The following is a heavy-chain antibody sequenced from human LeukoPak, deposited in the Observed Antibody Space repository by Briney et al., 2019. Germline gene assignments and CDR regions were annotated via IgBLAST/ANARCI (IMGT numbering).Heavy chain of an antibody. J-gene: IGHJ4*02. CDR2: ISGSGGST. CDR3: AKLLIDSSGYYYEYYFDY. CDR1: GFTFSSYA. Sequence: GGSLRLSCAASGFTFSSYAMSWVRQAPGKWLEWVSAISGSGGSTYYADSVKGRFTISRDNSKNTLYLQMNSLRAEDTAVYYCAKLLIDSSGYYYEYYFDYWGQGTLVTVSS. D-gene: IGHD3-22*01. V-gene: IGHV3-23*01.